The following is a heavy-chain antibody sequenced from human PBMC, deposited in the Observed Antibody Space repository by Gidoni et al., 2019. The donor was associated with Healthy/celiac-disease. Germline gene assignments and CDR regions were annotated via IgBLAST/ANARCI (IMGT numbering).Heavy chain of an antibody. Sequence: QVQLVQSGAEVKKPGASVKVSCKASGYTFTGYYMHWVRQAPGQGLEWMGWINPNRGGTNYAQNFQGWVTMTRDTSISTAYMELSRLRSDDTAVYYCAREWARSGGMDVWGQGTTVTVSS. CDR1: GYTFTGYY. J-gene: IGHJ6*02. CDR2: INPNRGGT. D-gene: IGHD1-26*01. CDR3: AREWARSGGMDV. V-gene: IGHV1-2*04.